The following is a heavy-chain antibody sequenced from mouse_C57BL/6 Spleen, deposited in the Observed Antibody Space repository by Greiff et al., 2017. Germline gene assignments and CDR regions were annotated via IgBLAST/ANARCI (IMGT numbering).Heavy chain of an antibody. D-gene: IGHD1-1*01. CDR2: IDPEDGDT. Sequence: VQLQQSGAELVKPGASVKLSCTASGFNIKDYYMHWVKQRTEQGLEWIGRIDPEDGDTKYAPKFQGKATITADTSSNTAYLQLSSLTSEDTAVYYCARGYYYGSSGRYVDVWGTGTTVTVSS. J-gene: IGHJ1*03. V-gene: IGHV14-2*01. CDR1: GFNIKDYY. CDR3: ARGYYYGSSGRYVDV.